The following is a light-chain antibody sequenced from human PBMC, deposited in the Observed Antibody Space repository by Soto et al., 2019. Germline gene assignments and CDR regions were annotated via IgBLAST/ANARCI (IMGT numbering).Light chain of an antibody. CDR3: SSILVGITYV. J-gene: IGLJ1*01. CDR2: EAY. Sequence: QSALTQPASVSGSPGQSITISCTGTSTDVGSHKLVSWYQQYPGNAPKLIIFEAYKRPSGVSNRFSGSKSGSTASLTISGLQAEDGAVYYSSSILVGITYVFGTGTNLTVL. CDR1: STDVGSHKL. V-gene: IGLV2-23*01.